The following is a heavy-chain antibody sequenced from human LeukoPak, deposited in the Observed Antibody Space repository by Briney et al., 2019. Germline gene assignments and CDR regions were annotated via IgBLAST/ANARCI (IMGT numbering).Heavy chain of an antibody. CDR1: GFTFSSYA. J-gene: IGHJ3*02. Sequence: GGSLRLSRAASGFTFSSYAMSWVRQAPGKGLEWVSAISGSGGSTYYADSVKGRFTISRDNSKNTLYLQMNSLRAEDTAVYYCAKDLVGYSSSSLAFDIWGQGTMVTVSS. D-gene: IGHD6-6*01. V-gene: IGHV3-23*01. CDR2: ISGSGGST. CDR3: AKDLVGYSSSSLAFDI.